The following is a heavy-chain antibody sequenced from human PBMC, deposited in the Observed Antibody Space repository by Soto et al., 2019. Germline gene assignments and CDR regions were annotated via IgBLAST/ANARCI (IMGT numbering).Heavy chain of an antibody. Sequence: AVQISCKASGGTFSSYAISCVRQAPGQGLEWMRGIIPIFGTANYDQTYQDRVTITADESTSTAYMELISLRPEYTAVYYCAGSSSHLYYYGMDVWGQGTTVTVSS. CDR3: AGSSSHLYYYGMDV. D-gene: IGHD6-6*01. J-gene: IGHJ6*02. CDR1: GGTFSSYA. CDR2: IIPIFGTA. V-gene: IGHV1-69*13.